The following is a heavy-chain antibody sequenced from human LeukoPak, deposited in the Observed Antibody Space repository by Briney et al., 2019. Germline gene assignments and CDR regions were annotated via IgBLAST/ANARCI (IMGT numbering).Heavy chain of an antibody. CDR1: GGSISSSSYY. D-gene: IGHD3-3*01. CDR3: ARILRFLGFDY. CDR2: IYYSGNT. Sequence: SETLSLTCTVSGGSISSSSYYWGWIRQPPGKGLEWIGSIYYSGNTYYNPSLKSRVTISVDTSKNQFSLKQSDMTAADTAVYYCARILRFLGFDYWGRGTLDSVSS. J-gene: IGHJ4*02. V-gene: IGHV4-39*01.